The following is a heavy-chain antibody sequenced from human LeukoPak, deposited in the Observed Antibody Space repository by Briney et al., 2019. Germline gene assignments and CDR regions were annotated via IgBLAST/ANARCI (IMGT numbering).Heavy chain of an antibody. CDR1: GGSISSYY. V-gene: IGHV4-4*07. Sequence: SETLSLTCTVSGGSISSYYWSWIRQPAGKGLEWIGRIYTSGSTNYNPSLKSRVTMSVDTSKNQLSLKLSSVTAADTAVYYCAGNLLTYCYGSGGFDPWGQGTLVTVSS. CDR2: IYTSGST. J-gene: IGHJ5*02. CDR3: AGNLLTYCYGSGGFDP. D-gene: IGHD3-10*01.